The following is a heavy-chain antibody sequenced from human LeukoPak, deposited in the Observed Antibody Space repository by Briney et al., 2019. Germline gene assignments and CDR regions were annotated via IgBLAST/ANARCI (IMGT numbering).Heavy chain of an antibody. D-gene: IGHD1-26*01. CDR2: ISYDGSDK. V-gene: IGHV3-30*18. CDR1: GFPFSSHG. J-gene: IGHJ4*02. Sequence: GGSLRLSCAASGFPFSSHGMPWVRQAPGKGLEWVAAISYDGSDKYYADSVKGRFTISGDNSKNTLYLQMNSLRAEDTAIYYCAKSLSGSYDYWGQGTLVTVSS. CDR3: AKSLSGSYDY.